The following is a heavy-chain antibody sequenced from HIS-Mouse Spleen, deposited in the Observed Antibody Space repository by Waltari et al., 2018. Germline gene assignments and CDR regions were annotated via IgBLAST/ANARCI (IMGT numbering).Heavy chain of an antibody. D-gene: IGHD1-26*01. J-gene: IGHJ6*02. CDR1: GCSISSYY. V-gene: IGHV4-59*08. CDR3: ARQNSGSATGYYYYGMDV. CDR2: SYYSGST. Sequence: QVQLQESGPGLVKPSETLSLTCTVSGCSISSYYWSWPRPPPGKGLAWIGYSYYSGSTNYNPSLKSRVTISVDTSKNQFSLKLSSVTAADTAVYYCARQNSGSATGYYYYGMDVWGQGTTVTVSS.